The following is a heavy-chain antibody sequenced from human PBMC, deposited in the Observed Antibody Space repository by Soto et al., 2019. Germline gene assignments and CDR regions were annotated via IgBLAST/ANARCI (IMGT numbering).Heavy chain of an antibody. J-gene: IGHJ4*02. CDR1: GFTFSSYI. Sequence: PGGSLRLSCAASGFTFSSYIMNWVRQSPGKGLEWVSSISSSSSYIYYADSVKGRFTISRDNAKNSLYLQMNSLRAEDTAVYYCARDDIVATIYFDYWGQGTLVTVSS. CDR2: ISSSSSYI. D-gene: IGHD5-12*01. V-gene: IGHV3-21*01. CDR3: ARDDIVATIYFDY.